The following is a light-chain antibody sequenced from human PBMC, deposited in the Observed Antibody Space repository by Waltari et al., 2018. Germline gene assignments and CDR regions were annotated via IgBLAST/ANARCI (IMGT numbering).Light chain of an antibody. CDR2: GAS. CDR3: QQYHNWPFT. V-gene: IGKV3-15*01. J-gene: IGKJ3*01. Sequence: EIVMTHSPATLSVSPGDAATLSCRASQSVNRNLAWYQQKPGQAPRLLVYGASTRGTGIPARFSGSGSGTEFTLTISSLQSEDFAVYYCQQYHNWPFTFGPGIKVDIK. CDR1: QSVNRN.